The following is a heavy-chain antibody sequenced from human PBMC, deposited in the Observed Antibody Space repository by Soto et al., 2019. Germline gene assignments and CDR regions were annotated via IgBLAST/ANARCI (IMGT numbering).Heavy chain of an antibody. CDR2: IYPSGST. D-gene: IGHD2-8*01. CDR1: GGSIRSSHW. Sequence: QVQLLESGPGLVKPSETLSLICTVSGGSIRSSHWWSWVRHPPGKGLERVGVIYPSGSTNLDPSSNNRGTSSVDNSKIQFSLTLTSVPAADTAVHYCARDKATVGGYNLYHPWGQRLLVTVSS. V-gene: IGHV4-4*02. CDR3: ARDKATVGGYNLYHP. J-gene: IGHJ5*02.